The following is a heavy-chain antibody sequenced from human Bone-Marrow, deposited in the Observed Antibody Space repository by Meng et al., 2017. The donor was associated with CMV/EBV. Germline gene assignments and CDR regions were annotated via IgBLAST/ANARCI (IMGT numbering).Heavy chain of an antibody. D-gene: IGHD3-3*01. CDR3: ARDAYYDFWSGYSYYYYGMDV. J-gene: IGHJ6*02. Sequence: SYYWGWIRQPPGKGLEWIGSIYYSGSTYYNPSLKSRVTISVDTSKNQFSLKLSSVTAADTAVYYCARDAYYDFWSGYSYYYYGMDVWGQGTTVTVSS. V-gene: IGHV4-39*07. CDR2: IYYSGST. CDR1: SYY.